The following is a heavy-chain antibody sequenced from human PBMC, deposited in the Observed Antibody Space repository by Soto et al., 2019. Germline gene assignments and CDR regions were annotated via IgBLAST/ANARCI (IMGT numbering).Heavy chain of an antibody. CDR1: GFTLSSHA. V-gene: IGHV3-23*01. J-gene: IGHJ6*02. CDR2: ISGSGRKT. Sequence: EVQLLESGGGLVQPGGSLRLSCAASGFTLSSHAMNWVRQAPGKGLEWVSGISGSGRKTYYADSVKGRFTIFRDTSKNTVYLEMNSLRVEDTALYYCAKDVSVAQVVIAVRRPPMDVWGQGTTVIVSS. D-gene: IGHD3-10*01. CDR3: AKDVSVAQVVIAVRRPPMDV.